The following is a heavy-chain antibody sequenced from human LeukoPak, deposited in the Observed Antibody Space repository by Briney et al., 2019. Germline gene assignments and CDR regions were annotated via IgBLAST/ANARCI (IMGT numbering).Heavy chain of an antibody. D-gene: IGHD3-9*01. CDR2: IIPIFGTA. CDR1: GGTFSSYA. J-gene: IGHJ5*02. CDR3: ARAPPDYDILTGYSNWFDP. V-gene: IGHV1-69*13. Sequence: APVKVSCKASGGTFSSYAISWVRQAPGQGLEWMGGIIPIFGTANYAQKFQGRVTITADESTSTAYMELSSLRSEDTAVYYCARAPPDYDILTGYSNWFDPWGQGTLVTVSS.